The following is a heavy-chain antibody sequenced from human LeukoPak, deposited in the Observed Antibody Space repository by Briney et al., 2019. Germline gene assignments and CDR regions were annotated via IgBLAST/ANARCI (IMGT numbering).Heavy chain of an antibody. V-gene: IGHV5-51*01. J-gene: IGHJ6*02. CDR3: ASGRFRNYGGKVYYYYGMDV. Sequence: GESLQISCKGSGYSFTSYWIGWVRPLPGKGLEWMGIIHPGDSDTRYSPSFQGQVTISADKSISTAYLQWSSLKASDTAMYYCASGRFRNYGGKVYYYYGMDVWGQGTTVTVSS. CDR2: IHPGDSDT. D-gene: IGHD4/OR15-4a*01. CDR1: GYSFTSYW.